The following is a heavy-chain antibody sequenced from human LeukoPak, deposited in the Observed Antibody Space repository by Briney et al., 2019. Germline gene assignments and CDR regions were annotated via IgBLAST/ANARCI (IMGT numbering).Heavy chain of an antibody. J-gene: IGHJ4*02. Sequence: GRSLRLSCAASGFTFSSYAMHWVRQAPGKGLEWVAVISYDGSNKYYADSVKGRFTISRDNSKNTLYLQMNSLRAEDTAVYYCARDKGPTQHEIGYFDYWGQGTLVTVSS. CDR3: ARDKGPTQHEIGYFDY. V-gene: IGHV3-30-3*01. D-gene: IGHD6-13*01. CDR1: GFTFSSYA. CDR2: ISYDGSNK.